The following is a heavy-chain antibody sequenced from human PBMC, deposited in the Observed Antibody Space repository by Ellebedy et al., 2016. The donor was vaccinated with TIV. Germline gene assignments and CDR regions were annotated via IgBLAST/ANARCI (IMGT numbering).Heavy chain of an antibody. Sequence: SETLSLTCAVYGGSFSGYYWSWIRQPPGKGLEWIGEINQSGRTNYNPSLDKGRVTISVNTSKNQFSLSLSSVTAADTAVYYCARESYDTLTGTVGYFFEWWGQGTLVTVSS. J-gene: IGHJ4*02. V-gene: IGHV4-34*01. CDR1: GGSFSGYY. CDR3: ARESYDTLTGTVGYFFEW. D-gene: IGHD3-9*01. CDR2: INQSGRT.